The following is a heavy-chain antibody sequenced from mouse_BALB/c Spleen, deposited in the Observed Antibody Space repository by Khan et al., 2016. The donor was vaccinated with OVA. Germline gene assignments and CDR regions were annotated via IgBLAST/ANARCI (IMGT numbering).Heavy chain of an antibody. J-gene: IGHJ4*01. CDR1: GYTFTNYG. CDR3: ARPPGFSYTLDH. Sequence: QIQLVQSGPELKKPGETVKISCKASGYTFTNYGMNWVKQSPGKALKWMGWINTYTGEPTYADDFKGRFAFSLETSASTAYLQINNLKNEDTATXISARPPGFSYTLDHWGQGTSVTVSS. D-gene: IGHD1-2*01. V-gene: IGHV9-3-1*01. CDR2: INTYTGEP.